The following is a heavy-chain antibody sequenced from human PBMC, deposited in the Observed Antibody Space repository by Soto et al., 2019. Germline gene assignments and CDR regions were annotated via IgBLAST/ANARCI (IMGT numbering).Heavy chain of an antibody. CDR3: AIANYGDDDY. J-gene: IGHJ4*02. Sequence: PPGPSGAGVKKPGASVKVSCKASGDTFSRSTISWGRQAPGQGLEWMGWISAYSGNVKYAWKFQDRVTMTTDTSTSTAYVELRSLRFDDTAVYYCAIANYGDDDYWGQGTLVTVSS. CDR2: ISAYSGNV. CDR1: GDTFSRST. D-gene: IGHD4-17*01. V-gene: IGHV1-18*01.